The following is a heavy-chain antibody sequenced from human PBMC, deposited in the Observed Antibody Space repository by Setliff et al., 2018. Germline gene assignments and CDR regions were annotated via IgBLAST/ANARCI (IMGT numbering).Heavy chain of an antibody. CDR1: GFTFRKYW. D-gene: IGHD2-21*01. V-gene: IGHV3-7*01. Sequence: GGSLRLSCGASGFTFRKYWMYWVRQAPGQGLEWVADIRADGSGTFYVDSVRGRFTISRDNARNSLFLQMNSLSAEDTGIYYCARDPEGGEFDIWGQGTLVTVSS. CDR2: IRADGSGT. J-gene: IGHJ3*02. CDR3: ARDPEGGEFDI.